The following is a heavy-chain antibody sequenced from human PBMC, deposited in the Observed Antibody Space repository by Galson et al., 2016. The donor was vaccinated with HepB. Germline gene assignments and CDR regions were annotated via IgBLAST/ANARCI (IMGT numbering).Heavy chain of an antibody. Sequence: SLRLSCAASGFTFSSFGMGWVRQASGEGLEYISTITDTGTYYADSVKGRFTISRDDSKNTLSVQMNSLRAEDTAIYYCARELGRRRQFDYWGQGTLVTVSS. D-gene: IGHD6-6*01. CDR1: GFTFSSFG. J-gene: IGHJ4*02. CDR2: ITDTGT. CDR3: ARELGRRRQFDY. V-gene: IGHV3-23*01.